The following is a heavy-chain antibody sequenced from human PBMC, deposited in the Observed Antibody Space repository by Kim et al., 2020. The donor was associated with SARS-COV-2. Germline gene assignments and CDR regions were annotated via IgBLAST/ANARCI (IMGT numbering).Heavy chain of an antibody. V-gene: IGHV3-23*01. CDR3: AKDHDYVWGSYRYEDY. J-gene: IGHJ4*02. CDR2: ISGSGGST. CDR1: GFTFSSYA. D-gene: IGHD3-16*02. Sequence: GGSLRLSCAASGFTFSSYAMSWVRQAPGKGLEWVSAISGSGGSTYYADSVKGRFTISRDNSKNTLYLQMNSLRAEDTAVYYCAKDHDYVWGSYRYEDYWGQGTLVTVSS.